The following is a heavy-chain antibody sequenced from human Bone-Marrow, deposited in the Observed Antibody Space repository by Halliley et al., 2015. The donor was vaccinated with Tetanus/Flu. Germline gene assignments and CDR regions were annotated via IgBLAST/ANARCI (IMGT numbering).Heavy chain of an antibody. CDR3: AGERSWSYRNNWCGDACDI. J-gene: IGHJ3*02. D-gene: IGHD1-1*01. V-gene: IGHV3-53*01. Sequence: IFGADAALYADSVKGRFTISRDNSQNILYVQMNNLRVEDSAVYFCAGERSWSYRNNWCGDACDIWGQGTMVSVSS. CDR2: IFGADAA.